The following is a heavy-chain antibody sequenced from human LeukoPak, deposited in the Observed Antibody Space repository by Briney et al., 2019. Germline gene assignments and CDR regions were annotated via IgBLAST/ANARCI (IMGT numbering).Heavy chain of an antibody. CDR2: INPSSGGT. D-gene: IGHD4-11*01. Sequence: GASVKVSCKASGYTFTGYYMHWVRQAPGQGLEWMGWINPSSGGTNYAQKFRGRVTMTRDTSISTAYMELSRLRSDDTAVYYCARDLPYSNYLNWFDPWGQGTLVTVSS. CDR3: ARDLPYSNYLNWFDP. CDR1: GYTFTGYY. J-gene: IGHJ5*02. V-gene: IGHV1-2*02.